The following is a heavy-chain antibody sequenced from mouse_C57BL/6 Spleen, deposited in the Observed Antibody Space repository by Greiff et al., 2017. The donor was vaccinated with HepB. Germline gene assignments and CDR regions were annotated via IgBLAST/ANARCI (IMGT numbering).Heavy chain of an antibody. CDR3: ARGDYYGSSSYFDY. V-gene: IGHV1-47*01. J-gene: IGHJ2*01. CDR1: GYTFTTYP. CDR2: FHPYNDDT. D-gene: IGHD1-1*01. Sequence: QVQLKESGAELVKPGASVKMSCKASGYTFTTYPIEWMKQNHGKSLEWIGNFHPYNDDTKYNEKFKGKATLTVEKSSSTVYLELSRLTSDDSAVYYCARGDYYGSSSYFDYWGQGTTLTVSS.